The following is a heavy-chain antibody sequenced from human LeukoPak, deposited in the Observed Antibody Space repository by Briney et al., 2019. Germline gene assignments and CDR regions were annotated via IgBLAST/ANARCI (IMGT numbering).Heavy chain of an antibody. CDR1: GGSISSGSYY. V-gene: IGHV4-61*02. Sequence: PSETLSLTCTVSGGSISSGSYYWSWIRQPAGKGLEWIGRIYTSGSTNYNPSLKSRVTISVDTSKNQFSLKLSSVTAADTAAYYCARDSRITMIVVPFDIWGQGTMVTVSS. J-gene: IGHJ3*02. CDR2: IYTSGST. D-gene: IGHD3-22*01. CDR3: ARDSRITMIVVPFDI.